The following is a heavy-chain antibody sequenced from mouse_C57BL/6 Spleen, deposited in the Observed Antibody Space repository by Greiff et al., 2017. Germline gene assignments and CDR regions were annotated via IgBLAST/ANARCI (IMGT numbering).Heavy chain of an antibody. Sequence: VQLEQSGAELVMPGASVKLSCKASGYTFTSYWMHWVKQRPGQGLEWIGEIDPSDSYTNYNQKFKGKSTLTVDKSSSTAYMQLSSLTSEDSAVYYCARSEYWGQGTTLTVSS. J-gene: IGHJ2*01. CDR2: IDPSDSYT. V-gene: IGHV1-69*01. CDR3: ARSEY. CDR1: GYTFTSYW.